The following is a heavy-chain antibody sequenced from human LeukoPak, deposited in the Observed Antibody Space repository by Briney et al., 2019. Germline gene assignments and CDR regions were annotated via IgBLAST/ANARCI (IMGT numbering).Heavy chain of an antibody. V-gene: IGHV1-46*01. J-gene: IGHJ6*02. CDR3: ARFSGPYYDFWSLEAHYYYYGMDV. Sequence: GASVKVSCKASGYTFTSYYMHWVRQAPGQGLEWMGIINPSGGSTSYAQKFQGRVTMTRDTSTSTVYMELSSLRSEDTAVYYCARFSGPYYDFWSLEAHYYYYGMDVWGQGTTVTVSS. CDR2: INPSGGST. D-gene: IGHD3-3*01. CDR1: GYTFTSYY.